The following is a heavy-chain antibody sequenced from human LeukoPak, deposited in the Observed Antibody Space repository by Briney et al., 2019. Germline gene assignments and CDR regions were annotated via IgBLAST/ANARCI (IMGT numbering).Heavy chain of an antibody. J-gene: IGHJ6*04. CDR1: GFTFSNYA. D-gene: IGHD3-10*02. CDR3: AELGITMIGGV. Sequence: HPGGSLRLSCAASGFTFSNYAMSWVRQTPGKGLEWVSTISNSDAKTYYADSVKGRFTISRDNAKNSLYLQMNSLRAEDTAVYYCAELGITMIGGVWGKGTTVTISS. CDR2: ISNSDAKT. V-gene: IGHV3-23*01.